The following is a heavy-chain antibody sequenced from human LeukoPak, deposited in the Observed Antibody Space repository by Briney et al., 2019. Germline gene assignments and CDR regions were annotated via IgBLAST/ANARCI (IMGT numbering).Heavy chain of an antibody. D-gene: IGHD2-21*01. CDR1: GFTFSSYA. CDR2: IKWNGGST. CDR3: ARDGGDCAGDSCYVDY. J-gene: IGHJ4*02. Sequence: GGSLRLSCADSGFTFSSYAMSWVRQAPGKGLEWVSGIKWNGGSTGYADSVKGRFTISRDNAKNSLSLQMNSLRAEDTAFYYCARDGGDCAGDSCYVDYWGQGTLVTVSS. V-gene: IGHV3-20*04.